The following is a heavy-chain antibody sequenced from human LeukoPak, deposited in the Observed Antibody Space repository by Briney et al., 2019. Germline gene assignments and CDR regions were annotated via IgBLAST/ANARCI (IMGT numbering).Heavy chain of an antibody. CDR2: IYKNGDT. V-gene: IGHV4-61*02. CDR3: ASRRSAQQPYYSYMDI. J-gene: IGHJ6*03. D-gene: IGHD6-13*01. Sequence: PPETLSLTWTVSGDSISSGYYFWGWIRQPAWKGLEWIRPIYKNGDTNYNPCLKSRVTISLDTSRNQFSLKLTSVTAADTAVYFCASRRSAQQPYYSYMDIWGKGTTVTVSS. CDR1: GDSISSGYYF.